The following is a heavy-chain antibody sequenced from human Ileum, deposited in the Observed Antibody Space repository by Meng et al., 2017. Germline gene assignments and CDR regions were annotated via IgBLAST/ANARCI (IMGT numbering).Heavy chain of an antibody. Sequence: SETLSLTCTVSSGSISSDTFYWNWIRQPAGKGLEWIGRIYTSGSATYNPSLKSRVTISVDTSKNQFSLKLSSVTAADTAVYYCARAGRTTEGIDYWGQGTLVTVSS. D-gene: IGHD1-1*01. CDR2: IYTSGSA. J-gene: IGHJ4*02. V-gene: IGHV4-61*02. CDR3: ARAGRTTEGIDY. CDR1: SGSISSDTFY.